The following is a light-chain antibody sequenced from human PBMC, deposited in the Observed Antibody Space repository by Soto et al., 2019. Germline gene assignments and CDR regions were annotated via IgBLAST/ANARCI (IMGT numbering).Light chain of an antibody. CDR1: QSVNSNF. Sequence: EIVLTQSPGTLSLSPGERATLSCRASQSVNSNFLAWYQQKPGQAPRLLIYGASNRATGIPDRFSGSGSGTYFTLTISSLQPEDFATYYCQQSTNIPFTFGQGTQVEIK. CDR3: QQSTNIPFT. CDR2: GAS. J-gene: IGKJ2*01. V-gene: IGKV3D-20*02.